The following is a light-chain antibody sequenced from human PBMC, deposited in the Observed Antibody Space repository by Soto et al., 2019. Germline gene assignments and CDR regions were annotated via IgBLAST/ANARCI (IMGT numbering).Light chain of an antibody. CDR3: QQYNNWPT. CDR2: GAS. Sequence: EMVLTQSPGTLSLSPGERATLSCRASQSGSSSYLAWYQQKPGQAPRLLIYGASNRATGIPDRFSGSGSGTDFTLTISSLQSEDFAVYYCQQYNNWPTFGQGTKVDIK. CDR1: QSGSSSY. V-gene: IGKV3-20*01. J-gene: IGKJ1*01.